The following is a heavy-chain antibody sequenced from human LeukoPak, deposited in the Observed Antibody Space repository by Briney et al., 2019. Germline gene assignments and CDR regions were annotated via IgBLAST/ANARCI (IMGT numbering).Heavy chain of an antibody. CDR2: IKQDGSEK. J-gene: IGHJ3*02. CDR1: GFTFSSYW. D-gene: IGHD6-6*01. V-gene: IGHV3-7*01. Sequence: PGGSLRLSCAASGFTFSSYWMSWVRQAPGKGLEWVANIKQDGSEKYYVDSVKGRFTISRDNAKNSLYLQMNSLRAEDTAVYYCARGMYSSSSGGAGSGGDAFDIWGQGTMVTVSS. CDR3: ARGMYSSSSGGAGSGGDAFDI.